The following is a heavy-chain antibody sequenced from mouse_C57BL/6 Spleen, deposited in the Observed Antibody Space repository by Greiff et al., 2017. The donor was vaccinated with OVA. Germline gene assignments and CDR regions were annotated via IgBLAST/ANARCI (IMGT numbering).Heavy chain of an antibody. CDR1: GYTFTSYW. Sequence: VQLQQPGAELVRPGSSVKLSCKASGYTFTSYWLHWVKQRPIQGLEWIGNIDPSDSETHYNQKFKDKSTLTVDKSSSTAYMQLSSLTSEDSAVYYCARRTHYFDYWGQGTTLTVSS. CDR2: IDPSDSET. V-gene: IGHV1-52*01. CDR3: ARRTHYFDY. J-gene: IGHJ2*01.